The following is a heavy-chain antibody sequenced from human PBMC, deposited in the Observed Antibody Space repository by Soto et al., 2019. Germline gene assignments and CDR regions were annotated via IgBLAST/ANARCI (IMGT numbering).Heavy chain of an antibody. D-gene: IGHD3-22*01. CDR1: GFTFSSYA. Sequence: QVQLVESGGGVVQPGRSLRLSCAASGFTFSSYAMHWVRQAPGKGLEWVAVISYDGSNKYYADSVKGRFTISRDNSKNTLDLQMNSLRAEDTAVYYCASNYDSSGDRADYWGQGTLVTVSS. J-gene: IGHJ4*02. V-gene: IGHV3-30-3*01. CDR3: ASNYDSSGDRADY. CDR2: ISYDGSNK.